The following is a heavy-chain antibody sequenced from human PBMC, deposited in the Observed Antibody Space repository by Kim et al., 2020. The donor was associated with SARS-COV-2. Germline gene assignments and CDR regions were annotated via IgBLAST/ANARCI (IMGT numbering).Heavy chain of an antibody. CDR2: ISFDGSGK. Sequence: GGSLRLSCAASGFTFSSYAMLWVRQAPGKGPEWVAVISFDGSGKYYVDSVKGRFTISRDNSKNTLYLQMNSLRAEDTAVYYCARAGVPAATYWFDPWGQGTLSPSPQ. D-gene: IGHD2-2*01. J-gene: IGHJ5*02. CDR1: GFTFSSYA. CDR3: ARAGVPAATYWFDP. V-gene: IGHV3-30*04.